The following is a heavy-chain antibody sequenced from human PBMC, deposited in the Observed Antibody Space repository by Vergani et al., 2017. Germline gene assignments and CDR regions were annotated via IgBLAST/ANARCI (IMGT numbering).Heavy chain of an antibody. CDR3: ARGGRVGVMMMDDAPHS. D-gene: IGHD3-16*01. J-gene: IGHJ4*02. CDR2: INPKSGGT. Sequence: QVHLVQSGAEVKKPGASVKFSCKASGYTFIDYYLHWVRQAPGKGLEWLAWINPKSGGTNNAQKFQGRVTVTRDTSITTAYMELSGLRSDDTAVYYCARGGRVGVMMMDDAPHSWGQGSLVSVSS. V-gene: IGHV1-2*02. CDR1: GYTFIDYY.